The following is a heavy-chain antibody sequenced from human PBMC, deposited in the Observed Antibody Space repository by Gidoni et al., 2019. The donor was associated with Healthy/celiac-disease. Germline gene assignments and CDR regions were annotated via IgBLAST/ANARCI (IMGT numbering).Heavy chain of an antibody. D-gene: IGHD6-13*01. J-gene: IGHJ4*02. CDR1: GFTVSSNY. Sequence: EVQLVESWGGLVQPGGSLRLSCAASGFTVSSNYMGWDRQAPGKWLEWVSDNYSSGSTYYADAVKGRFTISRDNSKNTLYLQMNSLRAEDTAVYYCASSRSWYSVYWGQGTLVTVSS. V-gene: IGHV3-66*01. CDR3: ASSRSWYSVY. CDR2: NYSSGST.